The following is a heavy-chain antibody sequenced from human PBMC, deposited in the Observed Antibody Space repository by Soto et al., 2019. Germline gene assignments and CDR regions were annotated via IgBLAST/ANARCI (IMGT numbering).Heavy chain of an antibody. J-gene: IGHJ3*02. CDR1: GFTFSSSA. V-gene: IGHV3-23*01. D-gene: IGHD2-15*01. Sequence: EVQLLESGGGLVQPGGSLRLSCAASGFTFSSSAMSWVRQAPGKGLEWVSAISGSGGSTYYADSVKGRFTISRDNSKNTLYLQMNSLRAEDTAVYYCSRYCSGGSCYSHPGAFDIWGQGTMVTVSS. CDR3: SRYCSGGSCYSHPGAFDI. CDR2: ISGSGGST.